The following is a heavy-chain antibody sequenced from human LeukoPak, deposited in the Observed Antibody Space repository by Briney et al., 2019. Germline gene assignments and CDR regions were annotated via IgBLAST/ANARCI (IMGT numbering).Heavy chain of an antibody. V-gene: IGHV3-9*03. CDR3: AKGGAAWSGPNWFDP. Sequence: GGSLRLSCAASGFTFDDYAMHWVRQAPGKGLEWVSGISWNSGSIGYADSVKGRFTISRDNAKNSLYLQMNSLRAEDMALYYCAKGGAAWSGPNWFDPWGQGTVVTVSS. CDR1: GFTFDDYA. CDR2: ISWNSGSI. J-gene: IGHJ5*02. D-gene: IGHD3-3*01.